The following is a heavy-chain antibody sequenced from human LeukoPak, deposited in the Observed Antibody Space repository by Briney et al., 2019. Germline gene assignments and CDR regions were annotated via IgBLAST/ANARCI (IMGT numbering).Heavy chain of an antibody. CDR2: MNPNSGNT. Sequence: ASVNVSCKASGYTFTSYDINWVRQAPGQGLEWMGWMNPNSGNTGYAQTFQGRVTITRNTSISTAYMELSSLRSEDTAVYYCARPSRRYNWFDPWGQGTLVTVSS. J-gene: IGHJ5*02. V-gene: IGHV1-8*03. CDR3: ARPSRRYNWFDP. CDR1: GYTFTSYD.